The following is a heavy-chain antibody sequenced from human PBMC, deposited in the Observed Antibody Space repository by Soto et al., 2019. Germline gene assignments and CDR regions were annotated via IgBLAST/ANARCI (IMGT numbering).Heavy chain of an antibody. V-gene: IGHV4-4*07. CDR3: ARASPPVYARGGRDEVYYYYYGMDV. CDR1: GGSISSYY. CDR2: LYNSGST. D-gene: IGHD2-8*01. Sequence: QVQLQESGPGLVKPSETLSLTCTVSGGSISSYYWSWIRQPAGKGLEWLGRLYNSGSTNYNPSLKSRVTMSVDTSKNQFSLKLSSVTAADPAVDYCARASPPVYARGGRDEVYYYYYGMDVWGHGTTVTVSS. J-gene: IGHJ6*02.